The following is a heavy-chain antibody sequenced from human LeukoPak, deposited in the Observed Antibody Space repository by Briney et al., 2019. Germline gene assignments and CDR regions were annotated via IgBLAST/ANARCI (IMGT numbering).Heavy chain of an antibody. CDR3: ARGSYYGSGSYYYPLGFDY. J-gene: IGHJ4*02. CDR1: GYTLTELS. V-gene: IGHV1-24*01. Sequence: ASVKVSCKVSGYTLTELSMHWVRQAPGKGLEWMGGFDPEGGETIYAQKFQGRVTMTEDTSTDTAYMELSSLGSEDTAVYYCARGSYYGSGSYYYPLGFDYWGQGTLVTVSS. D-gene: IGHD3-10*01. CDR2: FDPEGGET.